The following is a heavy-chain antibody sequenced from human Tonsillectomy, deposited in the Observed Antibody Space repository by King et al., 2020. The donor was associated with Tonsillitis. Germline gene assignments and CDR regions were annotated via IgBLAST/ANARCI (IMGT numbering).Heavy chain of an antibody. CDR2: ISGSGGST. CDR1: GFTFSNYA. V-gene: IGHV3-23*04. CDR3: AKELTVTGVGNYFDP. Sequence: VQLVESGGGLVQPGGSRRLSCAASGFTFSNYAMNWVRQAPGKGLEWVSVISGSGGSTYYADSVKSRFTVSRDNSKNTLSLQMNSLRAEDTAIYYCAKELTVTGVGNYFDPWGQGTLVTVSS. D-gene: IGHD4-17*01. J-gene: IGHJ5*02.